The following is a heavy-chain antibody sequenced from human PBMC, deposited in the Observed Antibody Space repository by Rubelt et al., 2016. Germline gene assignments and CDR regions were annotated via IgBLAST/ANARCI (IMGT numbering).Heavy chain of an antibody. CDR1: NNYY. J-gene: IGHJ6*02. D-gene: IGHD6-19*01. V-gene: IGHV4-4*07. Sequence: NNYYWTWIRQPAGKGLEWIGRIYTSGSTTYNPSLKTRVTMSVDASNNQVSLRLSSVTAADTAVYYWAGVRPIPVAGTNYYYGIDAWGQGTTVTFSS. CDR3: AGVRPIPVAGTNYYYGIDA. CDR2: IYTSGST.